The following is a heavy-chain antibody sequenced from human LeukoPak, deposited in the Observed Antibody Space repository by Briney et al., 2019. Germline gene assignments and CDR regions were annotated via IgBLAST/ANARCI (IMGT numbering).Heavy chain of an antibody. CDR2: IIPIFGTA. J-gene: IGHJ4*02. D-gene: IGHD3-22*01. CDR1: GGTFSSYA. V-gene: IGHV1-69*05. CDR3: ARDLYYDSSGYYDY. Sequence: SVKVSCKASGGTFSSYAISWVRQAPGQGFEWMGRIIPIFGTANYAQKFQGRVTITTDESTSTAYMELSSLRSEDTAVYYCARDLYYDSSGYYDYWGQGTLVTVSS.